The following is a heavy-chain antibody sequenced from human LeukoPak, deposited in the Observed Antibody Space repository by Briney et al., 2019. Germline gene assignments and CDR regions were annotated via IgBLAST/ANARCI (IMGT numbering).Heavy chain of an antibody. CDR1: GYTFTGYY. CDR2: INPNSGGT. D-gene: IGHD3-22*01. V-gene: IGHV1-2*06. Sequence: GASVKVSCKASGYTFTGYYMHWVRQAPGHGLEWMGRINPNSGGTNYAQKFQGRVTMTRDTSISTAYMELSRLRSDDTAVYYCARVPYYDSSGYTEYFQHWGQGTLVTVSS. CDR3: ARVPYYDSSGYTEYFQH. J-gene: IGHJ1*01.